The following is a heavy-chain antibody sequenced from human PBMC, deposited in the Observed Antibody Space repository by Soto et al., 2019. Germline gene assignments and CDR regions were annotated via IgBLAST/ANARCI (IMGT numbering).Heavy chain of an antibody. CDR3: ARGHPYDILTGYSFYLSLIYGMDV. J-gene: IGHJ6*02. Sequence: ASVKVSCKASGYTFTSYGISWVRQAPGQGLEWMGWISAYNGNTNYAQKLQGRVTMTTDTSTSTAYMELRSLRSDDTAVYYCARGHPYDILTGYSFYLSLIYGMDVWGQGTTVTVSS. CDR1: GYTFTSYG. V-gene: IGHV1-18*01. D-gene: IGHD3-9*01. CDR2: ISAYNGNT.